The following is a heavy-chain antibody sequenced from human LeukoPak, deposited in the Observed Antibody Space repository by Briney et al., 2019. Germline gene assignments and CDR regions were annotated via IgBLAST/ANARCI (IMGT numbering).Heavy chain of an antibody. CDR3: AKDLHYDSSGYYGDAFDI. Sequence: GGSLRLSCAASGFTFDDYAMHWVRQAPGKGLEWVSAISGSGGSTYCADSVKGRFTISRDNSKNTLYLQMNSLRAEDTAVYYCAKDLHYDSSGYYGDAFDIWGQGTMVTASS. CDR1: GFTFDDYA. V-gene: IGHV3-23*01. J-gene: IGHJ3*02. D-gene: IGHD3-22*01. CDR2: ISGSGGST.